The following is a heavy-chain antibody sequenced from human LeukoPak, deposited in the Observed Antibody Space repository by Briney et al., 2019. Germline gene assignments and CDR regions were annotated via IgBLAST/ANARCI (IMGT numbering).Heavy chain of an antibody. CDR3: AGAPVIYCSGGSCETPYYYYYMDV. CDR1: GYTFTSYG. Sequence: GASVKVSCKASGYTFTSYGINWVRQAPGQGLEWMGWISAYNGNTNYAQKLQGRVTMTRDMSTSTVYMELSSLRSEDTAVYYCAGAPVIYCSGGSCETPYYYYYMDVWGKGTTVTVSS. J-gene: IGHJ6*03. CDR2: ISAYNGNT. D-gene: IGHD2-15*01. V-gene: IGHV1-18*01.